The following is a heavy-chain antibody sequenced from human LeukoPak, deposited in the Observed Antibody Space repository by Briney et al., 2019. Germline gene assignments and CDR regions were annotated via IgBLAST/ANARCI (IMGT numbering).Heavy chain of an antibody. CDR2: IWYDGSNK. V-gene: IGHV3-33*01. CDR1: GFTFSNYG. J-gene: IGHJ6*02. CDR3: ARRYYGLDV. Sequence: PRGSLRLSCAASGFTFSNYGMHWVRQAPGKRLEWVALIWYDGSNKYYADSVKGRFTISRDNSKNTLYLQMNSLRVEDTAVYYCARRYYGLDVWGQGTTVTVSS.